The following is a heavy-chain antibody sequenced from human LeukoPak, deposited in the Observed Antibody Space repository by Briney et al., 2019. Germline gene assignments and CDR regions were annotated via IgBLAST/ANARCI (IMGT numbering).Heavy chain of an antibody. Sequence: SVKVSCKASAGTFSSYAISWVRQAPGQGLEWMGRIITIIDLANYAQKFQGRVTITADEPTSTAYMELSSLRSEDTAIYYCARDNPPYCNGGSCYSYWGQGTLVTISS. J-gene: IGHJ4*02. CDR2: IITIIDLA. CDR1: AGTFSSYA. V-gene: IGHV1-69*04. D-gene: IGHD2-15*01. CDR3: ARDNPPYCNGGSCYSY.